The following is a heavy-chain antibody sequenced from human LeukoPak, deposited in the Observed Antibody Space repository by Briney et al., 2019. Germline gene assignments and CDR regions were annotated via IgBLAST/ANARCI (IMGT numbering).Heavy chain of an antibody. CDR3: AKDDLYYDSSGYRHDY. Sequence: GGSLRLSCAASGFTFSNYAMSWVRQAPGKGLEWVATIGDSDVRTYYADSLKGRFTISRDNSKNTVYLQMNSLRAEDTAVYYCAKDDLYYDSSGYRHDYWGQGTLVTVSS. D-gene: IGHD3-22*01. CDR1: GFTFSNYA. V-gene: IGHV3-23*01. CDR2: IGDSDVRT. J-gene: IGHJ4*02.